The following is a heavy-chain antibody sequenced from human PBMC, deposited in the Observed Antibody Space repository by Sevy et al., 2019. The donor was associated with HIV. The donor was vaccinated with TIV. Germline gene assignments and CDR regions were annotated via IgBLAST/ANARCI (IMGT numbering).Heavy chain of an antibody. Sequence: GGSLRLSCSGSGFSFSNSAMNWVRQTPGKGLKYVSAISSDGVSTYYTDSVRVRFTISRDNSKNTLYLQMSSLRVEDTAVDYCVKDPDYNFWRWDYCMDVWGQGTTVTVSS. CDR3: VKDPDYNFWRWDYCMDV. CDR2: ISSDGVST. J-gene: IGHJ6*02. CDR1: GFSFSNSA. D-gene: IGHD3-3*01. V-gene: IGHV3-64D*08.